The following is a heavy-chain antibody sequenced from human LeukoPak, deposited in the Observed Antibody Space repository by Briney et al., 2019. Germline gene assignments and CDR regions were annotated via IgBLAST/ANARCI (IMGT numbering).Heavy chain of an antibody. V-gene: IGHV3-15*01. D-gene: IGHD3-22*01. Sequence: GGSLRLSCAASGFTFSNAWMSWVRQAPGKGLEWVSRIKSKTDGGTTDYAAPVKGRFTISRDDSKNTLYLQMNSLKTEDTAVYYCTTQGGGSGYQSFSFDYWGQGTLVTVSS. CDR1: GFTFSNAW. CDR2: IKSKTDGGTT. CDR3: TTQGGGSGYQSFSFDY. J-gene: IGHJ4*02.